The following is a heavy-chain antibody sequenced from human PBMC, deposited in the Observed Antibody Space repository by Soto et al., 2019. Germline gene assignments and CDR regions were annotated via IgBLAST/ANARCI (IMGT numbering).Heavy chain of an antibody. J-gene: IGHJ6*03. CDR1: GGSFSGYQ. V-gene: IGHV4-34*01. CDR3: ARGLILWFGELSRRGGYYYYMDV. D-gene: IGHD3-10*01. Sequence: QVQLQQWGAGLLKPSETLSLTGAVYGGSFSGYQWSWIRQTPGKGLEWIGEINDSGNINYNPSLKSRVTILLDTTKKQISLTLSSVTAAASAVYYCARGLILWFGELSRRGGYYYYMDVWCKGNTVTVSS. CDR2: INDSGNI.